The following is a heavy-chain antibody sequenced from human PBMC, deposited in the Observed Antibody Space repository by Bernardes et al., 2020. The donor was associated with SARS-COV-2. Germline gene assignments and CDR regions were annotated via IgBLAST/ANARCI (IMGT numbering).Heavy chain of an antibody. V-gene: IGHV3-53*04. Sequence: SLRLSRGASGFTVNTNYINWVRQAPGKGLEWVSVIYLSGDTYYADSVKGRFTISRHNAENTVYLQMNSLTPEDTAVYYCARDAPEMIRGVRRHYFAMDLWGQGTTVTVSS. J-gene: IGHJ6*02. CDR3: ARDAPEMIRGVRRHYFAMDL. CDR1: GFTVNTNY. D-gene: IGHD3-10*01. CDR2: IYLSGDT.